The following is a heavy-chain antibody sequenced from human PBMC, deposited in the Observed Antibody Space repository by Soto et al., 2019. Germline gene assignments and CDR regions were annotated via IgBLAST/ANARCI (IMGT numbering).Heavy chain of an antibody. D-gene: IGHD1-7*01. V-gene: IGHV3-23*01. Sequence: TGGSLRLSCAASGFTFSSYAMSWVRQAPGKGLEWVSAISGSGGSTYYADSVKGRFTISRDNSKNTLYLQMNSLRAEDTAVYYCAKDLANNWNYVEWFDPWGQGTLVTVSS. CDR3: AKDLANNWNYVEWFDP. CDR1: GFTFSSYA. J-gene: IGHJ5*02. CDR2: ISGSGGST.